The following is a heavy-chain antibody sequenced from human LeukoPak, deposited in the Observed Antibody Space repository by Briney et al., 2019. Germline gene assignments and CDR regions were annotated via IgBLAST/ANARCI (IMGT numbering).Heavy chain of an antibody. CDR2: IIPIFGTA. CDR1: GGIFSSYA. CDR3: ARDHGYCSSTSCYPSFDY. D-gene: IGHD2-2*03. Sequence: ASVKVSCKASGGIFSSYAISWVRQAPGKGLEWMGGIIPIFGTANYAQKFQGRVTITADESTSTAYMELSSLRSEDTAVYYCARDHGYCSSTSCYPSFDYWGQGTLVTVSS. J-gene: IGHJ4*02. V-gene: IGHV1-69*13.